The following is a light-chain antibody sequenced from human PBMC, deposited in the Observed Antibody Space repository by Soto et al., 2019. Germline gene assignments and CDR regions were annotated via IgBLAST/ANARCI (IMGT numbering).Light chain of an antibody. CDR3: QQSYGLLFS. CDR1: QTINTF. Sequence: DIQMTQSPSSLSASVGDRVTITCRASQTINTFLNWYQQKPGKAPKLLIYDTSNLQSGVPSRFSGSGSGTDFTLTISTLQPEGFATYYCQQSYGLLFSFGPGTKVDIK. J-gene: IGKJ3*01. V-gene: IGKV1-39*01. CDR2: DTS.